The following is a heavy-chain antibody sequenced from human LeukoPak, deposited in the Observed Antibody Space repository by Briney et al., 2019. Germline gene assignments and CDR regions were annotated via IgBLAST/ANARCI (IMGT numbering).Heavy chain of an antibody. CDR1: GFTFNSYS. V-gene: IGHV3-21*01. Sequence: GGSLRLSCAASGFTFNSYSMNWVRQTPGKGLEWVSSISSSSSYIYYADSVKGRFTISRDNTKNSLYLQMNSLRAEDTAVYYCASNQDGFIKSPDDYWGQGTLVTVSS. J-gene: IGHJ4*02. CDR2: ISSSSSYI. CDR3: ASNQDGFIKSPDDY. D-gene: IGHD5-24*01.